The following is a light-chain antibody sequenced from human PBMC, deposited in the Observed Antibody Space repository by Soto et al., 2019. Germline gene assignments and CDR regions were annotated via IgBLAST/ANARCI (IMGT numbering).Light chain of an antibody. CDR2: DSS. CDR1: QSVSNR. J-gene: IGKJ2*01. Sequence: EIVMTQSPATLSASPGERATLSCRASQSVSNRLAWYQQKPGQAPRLVIYDSSTRATGIPARFSGSGSGTEFTLTISSLQSEDFAVYYCQQYNNWPPIYTFGQGTKLEIK. V-gene: IGKV3-15*01. CDR3: QQYNNWPPIYT.